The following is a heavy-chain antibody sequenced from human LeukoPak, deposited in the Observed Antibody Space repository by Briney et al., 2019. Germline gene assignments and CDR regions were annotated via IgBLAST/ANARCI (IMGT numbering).Heavy chain of an antibody. D-gene: IGHD6-6*01. V-gene: IGHV3-20*04. CDR2: INGNGGSR. CDR1: GFIFEEYG. CDR3: ARGSSFHNY. Sequence: PGGSLRLSCAASGFIFEEYGMTWVRQAPGKGLEWVSGINGNGGSRGYADSVKGRFTISRDNANNSLYLQMNSLRAEDTALYYCARGSSFHNYWGQGTLVTVSS. J-gene: IGHJ4*02.